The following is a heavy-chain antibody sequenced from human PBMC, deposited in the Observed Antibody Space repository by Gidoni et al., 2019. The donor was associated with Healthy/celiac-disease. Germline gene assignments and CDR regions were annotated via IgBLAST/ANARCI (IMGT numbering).Heavy chain of an antibody. V-gene: IGHV3-21*01. CDR3: ARASDYYGSGSYLGDAFDI. CDR2: ISSSSSYI. CDR1: GSAVTSYR. Sequence: EVQLVASGGGLVKPRGSLGPSWAAWGSAVTSYRTRWFRQAPGKGLEWVSSISSSSSYIYYADSVKGRFTISRDNAKNSLYLQMNSLRAEDTAVYYCARASDYYGSGSYLGDAFDIWGQGTMVTVSS. D-gene: IGHD3-10*01. J-gene: IGHJ3*02.